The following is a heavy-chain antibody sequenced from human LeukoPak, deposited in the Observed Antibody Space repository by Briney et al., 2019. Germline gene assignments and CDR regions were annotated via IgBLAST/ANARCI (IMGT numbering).Heavy chain of an antibody. Sequence: PGGSLRLSCAASGFTFSGSTIHWVRQASGKGLEWVGRMRSKANSFVTTYAASVQGRFIISRDDSKNTAYLQMNNLKIEDTAVYYFTTDQFNSFDVWGQGTVVTVSA. D-gene: IGHD5-24*01. CDR3: TTDQFNSFDV. J-gene: IGHJ3*01. CDR2: MRSKANSFVT. V-gene: IGHV3-73*01. CDR1: GFTFSGST.